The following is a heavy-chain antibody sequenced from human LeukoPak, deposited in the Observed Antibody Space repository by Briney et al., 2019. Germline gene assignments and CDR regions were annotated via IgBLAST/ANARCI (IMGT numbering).Heavy chain of an antibody. CDR2: VSSSSSYR. V-gene: IGHV3-21*04. CDR1: GFTFSSYS. D-gene: IGHD2-15*01. Sequence: GGSLRLSCAAPGFTFSSYSMNWVRQAPGKGLEWVSSVSSSSSYRYYADSVKGRFTISRDNAKNSLYLQMNSLRAEDTAIYYCAKNGDRGAYCTGGTCYPYFYYYMDVWGKGTTVTI. J-gene: IGHJ6*03. CDR3: AKNGDRGAYCTGGTCYPYFYYYMDV.